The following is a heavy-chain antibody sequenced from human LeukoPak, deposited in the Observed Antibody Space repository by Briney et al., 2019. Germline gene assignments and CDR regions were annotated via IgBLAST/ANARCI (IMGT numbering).Heavy chain of an antibody. J-gene: IGHJ6*02. V-gene: IGHV3-30*18. Sequence: GGSLRLSCAASGFTFSSYGMYWVRQAPGKGLEWVAVILYDGSNQYYADSVKGRFTISRDNSKNTVDLQMNSLRGEDTAVYYCAKVRSPLYYYYAKDVWGQGTTVTVSS. CDR2: ILYDGSNQ. CDR3: AKVRSPLYYYYAKDV. CDR1: GFTFSSYG.